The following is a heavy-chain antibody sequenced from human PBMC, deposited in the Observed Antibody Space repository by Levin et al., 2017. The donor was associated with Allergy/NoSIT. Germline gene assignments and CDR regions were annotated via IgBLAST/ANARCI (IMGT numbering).Heavy chain of an antibody. J-gene: IGHJ4*02. CDR2: ISGSGGST. V-gene: IGHV3-23*01. Sequence: AGGSLRLSCAASGFTFSSYAMSWVRQAPGKGLEWVSAISGSGGSTYYADSVKGRFTISRDNSKNTLYLQMNSLRAEDTAVYYCAKPTQGGDYHFDYWGQGTLVTVSS. CDR3: AKPTQGGDYHFDY. CDR1: GFTFSSYA. D-gene: IGHD4-17*01.